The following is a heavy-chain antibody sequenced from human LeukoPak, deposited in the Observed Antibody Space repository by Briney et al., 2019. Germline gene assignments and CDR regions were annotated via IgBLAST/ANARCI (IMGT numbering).Heavy chain of an antibody. D-gene: IGHD6-13*01. CDR2: IWYDGSNK. CDR1: GFTFSSYG. V-gene: IGHV3-30*02. J-gene: IGHJ4*02. CDR3: AKDIAAAGTTDY. Sequence: PGGSLRLSCAASGFTFSSYGMHWVRQAPGKGLEWVAVIWYDGSNKYYADSVKGRFTISRDNSKNTLYLQMNSLRAEDTAVYYCAKDIAAAGTTDYWGQGTLVTVSS.